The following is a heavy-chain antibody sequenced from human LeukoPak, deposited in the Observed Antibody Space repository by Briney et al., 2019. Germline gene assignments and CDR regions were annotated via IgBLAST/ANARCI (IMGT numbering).Heavy chain of an antibody. Sequence: SVKVSCKVSGYTLTELSMHWVRQAPGKGLEWMGGIIPIFGTANYAQKFQGRVTITADESTSTAYMELSSLRSEDTAVYYCARTFYGGNSNLDYWGQGTLVTVSS. D-gene: IGHD4-23*01. CDR3: ARTFYGGNSNLDY. J-gene: IGHJ4*02. CDR2: IIPIFGTA. V-gene: IGHV1-69*13. CDR1: GYTLTELS.